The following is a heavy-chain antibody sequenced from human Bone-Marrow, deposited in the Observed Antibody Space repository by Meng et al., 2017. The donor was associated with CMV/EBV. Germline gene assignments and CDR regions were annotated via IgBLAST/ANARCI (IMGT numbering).Heavy chain of an antibody. CDR3: ARVIAAADFFDY. J-gene: IGHJ4*02. V-gene: IGHV3-7*01. CDR2: IKEDGSEG. CDR1: GFAFSRYW. Sequence: GSLKISCAASGFAFSRYWMTWVRQAPGKGLEWVANIKEDGSEGYYVDSVKGRFTISRDNAKKSLYLQMNSLRPEDTAVYYCARVIAAADFFDYWGQGTLVTVSS. D-gene: IGHD6-13*01.